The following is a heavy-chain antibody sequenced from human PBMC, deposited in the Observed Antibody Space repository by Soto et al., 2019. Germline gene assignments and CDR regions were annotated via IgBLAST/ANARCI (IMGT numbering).Heavy chain of an antibody. CDR3: ASHYGDNGWFDP. CDR1: GSTFSAYN. CDR2: ITSSSSSI. V-gene: IGHV3-21*06. Sequence: TGGSLRLSCAASGSTFSAYNMNWVRQPPGKGLEWVSSITSSSSSIYYADSLKGRFTISRDNAKNSLYLQMNSLRAEDTAVYYCASHYGDNGWFDPWGQGTLVTVSS. D-gene: IGHD4-17*01. J-gene: IGHJ5*02.